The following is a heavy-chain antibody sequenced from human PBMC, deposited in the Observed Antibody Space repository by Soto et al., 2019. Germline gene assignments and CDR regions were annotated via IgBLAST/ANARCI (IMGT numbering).Heavy chain of an antibody. V-gene: IGHV5-51*01. D-gene: IGHD2-2*01. J-gene: IGHJ6*03. Sequence: EVQLVQSGAEVKKPGESLKISCKGSGYSFTSYWIGWLRQMPGKGLEWMGIIYPGDSDTRYSPSFQGQVTISADKSISTAYLQWSSLKASDTAMYYCARHRSYQLPKYYYYYYMDVWGKGTTVTVSS. CDR2: IYPGDSDT. CDR3: ARHRSYQLPKYYYYYYMDV. CDR1: GYSFTSYW.